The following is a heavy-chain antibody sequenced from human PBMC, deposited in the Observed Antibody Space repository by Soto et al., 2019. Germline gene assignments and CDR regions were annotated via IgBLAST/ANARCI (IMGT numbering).Heavy chain of an antibody. Sequence: ASVKVSCKASGYTFTSYGISWVRQAPGQGLEWMGWISAYNGNTNYAQKFQGRVTITTDTSTSTAYMELRSLRSEDTAVYYCATHDQCTEWGGDAFDIWGQGTMVTVSS. V-gene: IGHV1-18*01. J-gene: IGHJ3*02. CDR1: GYTFTSYG. CDR2: ISAYNGNT. CDR3: ATHDQCTEWGGDAFDI. D-gene: IGHD1-26*01.